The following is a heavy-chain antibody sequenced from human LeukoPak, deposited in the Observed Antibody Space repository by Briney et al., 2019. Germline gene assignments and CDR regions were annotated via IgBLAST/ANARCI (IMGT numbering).Heavy chain of an antibody. J-gene: IGHJ4*02. CDR2: IYTSGST. CDR3: ARVYGDSTGVDY. D-gene: IGHD4-17*01. Sequence: PSETLSLTCNVSGGSISSGSYYWSWIRQPAGKGLEWIGRIYTSGSTNYNPSLKSRVTISVDTSKNQFSLMLSSVTAADTAVYYCARVYGDSTGVDYWGQGTLVTVSS. CDR1: GGSISSGSYY. V-gene: IGHV4-61*02.